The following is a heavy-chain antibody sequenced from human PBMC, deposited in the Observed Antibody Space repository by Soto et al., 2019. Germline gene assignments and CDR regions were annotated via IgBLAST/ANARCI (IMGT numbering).Heavy chain of an antibody. D-gene: IGHD3-22*01. Sequence: QVQLQESGPGLVKPSQTLSLTCTVSGGSISSGGYYWSWIRQHPGKVLEWIGYIYYSGSTYYNPSLKSRVTISVDTSKNQCSLKLSSVTAADTAVYYCARDNYYDSSGYAFDIWGQGTMVTVSS. V-gene: IGHV4-31*03. CDR2: IYYSGST. CDR3: ARDNYYDSSGYAFDI. J-gene: IGHJ3*02. CDR1: GGSISSGGYY.